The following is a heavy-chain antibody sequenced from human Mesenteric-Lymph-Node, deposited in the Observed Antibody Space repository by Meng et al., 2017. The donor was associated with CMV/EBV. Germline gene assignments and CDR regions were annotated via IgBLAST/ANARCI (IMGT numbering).Heavy chain of an antibody. CDR2: IYSSGST. CDR3: ASSELRYFDWLLLNFDY. V-gene: IGHV4-61*01. CDR1: SVNSPSYY. D-gene: IGHD3-9*01. Sequence: SVNSPSYYWSFVRQPPGKRPEWIGNIYSSGSTNYNPSLKSRVTVSLDTSTNQFSLKLTSLTAADTAMYYCASSELRYFDWLLLNFDYWGQGALVTVSS. J-gene: IGHJ4*02.